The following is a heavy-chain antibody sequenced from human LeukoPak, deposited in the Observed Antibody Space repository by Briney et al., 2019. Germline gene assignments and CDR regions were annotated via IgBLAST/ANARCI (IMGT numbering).Heavy chain of an antibody. CDR1: GFTFSDYY. CDR3: ARGTYGFWSGSNFYFDY. Sequence: PGGSLRLSCAASGFTFSDYYMSWIRQAPGKGLEWVSYISSSASTIYYADSVKGRFTISRDNAKNSLYLQMNRLRAEDTAMYYCARGTYGFWSGSNFYFDYWGQGTLVTVSS. CDR2: ISSSASTI. D-gene: IGHD3-3*01. J-gene: IGHJ4*02. V-gene: IGHV3-11*01.